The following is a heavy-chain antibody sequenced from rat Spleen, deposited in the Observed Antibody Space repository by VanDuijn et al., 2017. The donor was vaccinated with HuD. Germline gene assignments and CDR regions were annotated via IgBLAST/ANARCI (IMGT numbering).Heavy chain of an antibody. CDR2: ISYDGSST. D-gene: IGHD1-2*01. CDR1: GFTFSNYD. Sequence: EVQLVESGGGLVQPGRSMKLSCAASGFTFSNYDMAWVRQAPTKGLEWVASISYDGSSTYYRDSVKGRFTISRDNAKSTLYLQMDSLRSEDTATYYCTTDPYYSSPYYVMDAWGQGASVTVSS. V-gene: IGHV5-20*01. J-gene: IGHJ4*01. CDR3: TTDPYYSSPYYVMDA.